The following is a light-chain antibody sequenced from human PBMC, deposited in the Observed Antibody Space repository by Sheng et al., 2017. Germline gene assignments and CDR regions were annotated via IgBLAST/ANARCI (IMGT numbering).Light chain of an antibody. CDR1: QSVSSSY. J-gene: IGKJ4*01. Sequence: EIVLTQSPGTLSLSPGERATLSCRASQSVSSSYLAWYQQKPGQAPRLLIYDASNRATGIPARVSGSGSGTDFTLTISSLEPEDFAVYYCQQRSGWPLTFGGGTKVEIK. V-gene: IGKV3D-20*02. CDR3: QQRSGWPLT. CDR2: DAS.